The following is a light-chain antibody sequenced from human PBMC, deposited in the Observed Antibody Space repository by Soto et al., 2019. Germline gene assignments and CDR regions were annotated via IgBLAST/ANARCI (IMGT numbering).Light chain of an antibody. V-gene: IGLV2-14*01. Sequence: QSVLTQPASVSGSPGQSITISCTGTSSDVGGYNYVSWYQQHPGKVPNLIIYEVSNRPSGVSNRFSGSKSGNTASLTISGLQAEDEADYYCSSYTTSSTVVFGGGTKLTVL. CDR1: SSDVGGYNY. CDR3: SSYTTSSTVV. CDR2: EVS. J-gene: IGLJ3*02.